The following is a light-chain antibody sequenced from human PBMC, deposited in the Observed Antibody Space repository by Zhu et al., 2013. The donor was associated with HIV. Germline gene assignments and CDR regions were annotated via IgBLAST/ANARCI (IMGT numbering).Light chain of an antibody. CDR1: KLGDKY. CDR3: QAWDSSIWV. V-gene: IGLV3-1*01. J-gene: IGLJ3*02. Sequence: SYELTQPPSVSVSPGQTASITCSGDKLGDKYACWYQQKPGQSPVLVIYQDNKRPSGIPERFSGSNSGNTATLTISGTQAMDEADYYCQAWDSSIWVFGGGTKLTV. CDR2: QDN.